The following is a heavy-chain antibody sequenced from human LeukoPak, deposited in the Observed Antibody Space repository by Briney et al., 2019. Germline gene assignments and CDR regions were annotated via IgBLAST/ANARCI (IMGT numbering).Heavy chain of an antibody. J-gene: IGHJ3*02. Sequence: SETLSLTCSVSGGSISSSSYYWGWIRQPPGKGLEWIVSIYYSGSTYYNPSLKSRVTISVDTSKNQFSLKLTSVTAADTAVYYCARRADFSMIVVADVFDIWGQGTMVTVSS. D-gene: IGHD3-22*01. CDR3: ARRADFSMIVVADVFDI. CDR2: IYYSGST. CDR1: GGSISSSSYY. V-gene: IGHV4-39*01.